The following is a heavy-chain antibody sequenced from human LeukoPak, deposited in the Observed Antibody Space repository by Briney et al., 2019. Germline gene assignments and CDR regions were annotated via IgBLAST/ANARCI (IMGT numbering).Heavy chain of an antibody. CDR3: ARAGPGDAFDI. Sequence: PGGSLRLSCAASGFTFSSYSMNWVRQAPGKGLEWVSYISSSSSTIYYADSVKGRFTISRDNAKNSLYLQMNSLRAEDTAVYYCARAGPGDAFDIWGQGTMVTVSS. V-gene: IGHV3-48*04. CDR2: ISSSSSTI. CDR1: GFTFSSYS. J-gene: IGHJ3*02.